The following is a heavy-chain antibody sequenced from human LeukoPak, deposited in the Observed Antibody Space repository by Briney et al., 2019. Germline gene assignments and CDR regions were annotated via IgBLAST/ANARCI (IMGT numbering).Heavy chain of an antibody. V-gene: IGHV4-34*01. CDR1: SGSSSGYY. J-gene: IGHJ5*02. Sequence: KPSETLSLTCAVYSGSSSGYYWSWIRQPPGNGLAWIGEINHSGTTNYHPSPKSRVTISVDTSKNQFSLKLSPVTAADTAVYYCARGVASPGIAAAGIGGPHNWFDPGGQGTLVTVSS. CDR3: ARGVASPGIAAAGIGGPHNWFDP. CDR2: INHSGTT. D-gene: IGHD6-13*01.